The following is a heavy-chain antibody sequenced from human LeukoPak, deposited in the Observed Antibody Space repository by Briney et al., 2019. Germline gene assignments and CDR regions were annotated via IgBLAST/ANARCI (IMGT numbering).Heavy chain of an antibody. D-gene: IGHD1-1*01. CDR2: IIPIFGTA. J-gene: IGHJ5*02. CDR1: GGTFSSYA. V-gene: IGHV1-69*13. CDR3: VRDLQFGTTGRGWFDP. Sequence: SVKVSCKASGGTFSSYAISWMRQAPGQGLEWMGGIIPIFGTANYAQKFQGRVTITADESTSTAYMELSSLRSEDTAVYYCVRDLQFGTTGRGWFDPWGQGTLVTVSS.